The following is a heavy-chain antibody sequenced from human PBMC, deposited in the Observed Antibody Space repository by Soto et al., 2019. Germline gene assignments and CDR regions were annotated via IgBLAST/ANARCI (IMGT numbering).Heavy chain of an antibody. Sequence: GGSLGLSCAASGFTFNSYWMSWVRQAPGKGLEWVANIKPDGSEKYYVDSVKGLFTISRDNAKNSLYLQMNSLRAEDTAVYYCAREKEYSRSLGAFDIWGQGTMVTVSS. CDR1: GFTFNSYW. CDR3: AREKEYSRSLGAFDI. D-gene: IGHD6-6*01. CDR2: IKPDGSEK. J-gene: IGHJ3*02. V-gene: IGHV3-7*01.